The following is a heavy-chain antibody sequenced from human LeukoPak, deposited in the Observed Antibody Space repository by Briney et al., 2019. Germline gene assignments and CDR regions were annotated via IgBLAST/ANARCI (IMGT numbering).Heavy chain of an antibody. CDR1: GGFTRHKC. V-gene: IGHV4-59*01. CDR3: ARSNSGWDLFHY. Sequence: AETLTVTCTGLGGFTRHKCETEIKQPPGKGLEWIGYNYYSGSTNYNPSLKSRVTISVDTSKNQFSLKLSSVTAADTAVYYCARSNSGWDLFHYRGQGTLVTVSS. CDR2: NYYSGST. J-gene: IGHJ4*02. D-gene: IGHD6-19*01.